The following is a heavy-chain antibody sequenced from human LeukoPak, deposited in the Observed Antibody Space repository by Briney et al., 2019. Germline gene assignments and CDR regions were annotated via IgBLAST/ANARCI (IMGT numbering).Heavy chain of an antibody. D-gene: IGHD3-22*01. CDR3: ARMYYYDSSGYYLQYYFDY. Sequence: SETLSLTCTVSGYSITSGYYWGWFRQPPGKGLEWIASIYHTGSTYYNPSLKSRVTISVDKSKNQFSLKLSSVTAADTAVYYCARMYYYDSSGYYLQYYFDYWGQGTLVTVSS. V-gene: IGHV4-38-2*02. CDR1: GYSITSGYY. CDR2: IYHTGST. J-gene: IGHJ4*02.